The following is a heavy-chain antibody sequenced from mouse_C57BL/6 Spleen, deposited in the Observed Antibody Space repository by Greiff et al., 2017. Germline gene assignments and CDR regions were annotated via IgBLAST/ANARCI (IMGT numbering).Heavy chain of an antibody. J-gene: IGHJ3*01. V-gene: IGHV1-18*01. CDR2: INPNNGGT. CDR1: GYTFTDYN. Sequence: EVKVVESGPELVKPGASVKIPCKASGYTFTDYNMDWVKQSHGKSLEWIGDINPNNGGTIYNQKFKGKATLTVDKSSSTAYMELRSLTSEDTAVYYCARSYYGSNAWFAYWGQGTLVTVSA. CDR3: ARSYYGSNAWFAY. D-gene: IGHD1-1*01.